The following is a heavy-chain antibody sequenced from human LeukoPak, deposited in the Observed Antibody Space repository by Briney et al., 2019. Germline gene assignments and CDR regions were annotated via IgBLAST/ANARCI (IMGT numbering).Heavy chain of an antibody. CDR1: GGSISSSSYY. Sequence: SETLSLTCTVSGGSISSSSYYWGWIRQPPGKGLEWIGSIYYSGSTYYNPSLKSRVTISVDTSKNQFSLKVNSVTAADTAVYYCARGNDYGDYHPPDYWGQGTLITVSS. J-gene: IGHJ4*02. CDR3: ARGNDYGDYHPPDY. D-gene: IGHD4-17*01. V-gene: IGHV4-39*07. CDR2: IYYSGST.